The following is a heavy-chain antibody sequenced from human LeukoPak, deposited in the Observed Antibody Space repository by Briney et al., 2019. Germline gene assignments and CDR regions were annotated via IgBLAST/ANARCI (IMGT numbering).Heavy chain of an antibody. V-gene: IGHV3-48*01. CDR2: ISSSSSTI. CDR1: GSTFGSYS. D-gene: IGHD3-3*01. CDR3: ARDVEERFLEWLANAYYYMDV. J-gene: IGHJ6*03. Sequence: PGGSLRLSCAASGSTFGSYSMNWVRQAPGKGLEWVSYISSSSSTIYYADSVKGRFTISRDNAKNSLYLQMNSLRAEDTAVYYCARDVEERFLEWLANAYYYMDVWGKGTTVTVSS.